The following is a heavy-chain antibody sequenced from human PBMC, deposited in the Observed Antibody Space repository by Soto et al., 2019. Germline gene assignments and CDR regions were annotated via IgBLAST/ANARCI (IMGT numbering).Heavy chain of an antibody. CDR3: ASIVVVPAAMDP. CDR2: IYYSGST. V-gene: IGHV4-39*01. CDR1: GGSISSSSYY. D-gene: IGHD2-2*01. Sequence: QLQLQESGPGLVKPSETLSLTCTVSGGSISSSSYYWGWIRQPPGKGLEWIGSIYYSGSTYYNPSPKSRVTISVDTSKNQFSLKLSSVTAADTAVYYCASIVVVPAAMDPWGQGTLVTVSS. J-gene: IGHJ5*02.